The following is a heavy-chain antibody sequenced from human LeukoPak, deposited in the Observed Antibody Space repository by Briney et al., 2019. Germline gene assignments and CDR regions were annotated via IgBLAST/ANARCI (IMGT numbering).Heavy chain of an antibody. J-gene: IGHJ4*02. V-gene: IGHV3-48*01. Sequence: GGSLRLSCAASGFTFTSYSMTWVRQAPGKGLEWVSYISSSSTIYYADSVKGRFTISRDNAKNSLYLQMNSLRAEDTAVYYCASLFIYQLPSHRRDYWGQGTLVTVSS. CDR2: ISSSSTI. D-gene: IGHD2-2*01. CDR3: ASLFIYQLPSHRRDY. CDR1: GFTFTSYS.